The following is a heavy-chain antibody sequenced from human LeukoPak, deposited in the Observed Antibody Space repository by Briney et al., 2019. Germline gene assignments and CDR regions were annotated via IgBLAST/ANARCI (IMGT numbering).Heavy chain of an antibody. Sequence: KASETLSLTCTVSGGSTTHHYWSWIRQPPGKGLEWIGYTYYSGSTNYNPSLKSRVTISADTSKNQFSLKLSSVTAADTAVYYCARHIPGIAAAGFDYWGQGNLVTVSS. J-gene: IGHJ4*02. CDR1: GGSTTHHY. V-gene: IGHV4-59*08. CDR3: ARHIPGIAAAGFDY. CDR2: TYYSGST. D-gene: IGHD6-13*01.